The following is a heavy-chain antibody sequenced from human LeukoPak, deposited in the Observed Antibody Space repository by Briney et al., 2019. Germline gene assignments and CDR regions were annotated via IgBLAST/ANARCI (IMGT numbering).Heavy chain of an antibody. V-gene: IGHV1-2*06. Sequence: ASVKVSCKASGYTFTGYYIHWVRQAPGQGLEWMGRINPNSGGTNYAQKFQGRVTMTRDTSISTAYMELSRLRSDDTAVYYCARDSKWLSYDYWGQGTLVTVSS. CDR1: GYTFTGYY. D-gene: IGHD3-22*01. CDR3: ARDSKWLSYDY. CDR2: INPNSGGT. J-gene: IGHJ4*02.